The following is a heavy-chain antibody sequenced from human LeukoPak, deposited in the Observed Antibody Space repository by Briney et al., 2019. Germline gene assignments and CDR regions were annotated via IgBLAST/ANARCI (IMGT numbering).Heavy chain of an antibody. CDR3: ARDLRYSSSWYLSPFDY. CDR1: GFTFSSYS. Sequence: GGSLRLSCAASGFTFSSYSMNWVRQAPGKGLEWVSSISSSSSYIYYADSVKGRFTISRGNAKNSLYLQMNSLRAEDTAVYYCARDLRYSSSWYLSPFDYWGQGTLVTVSS. D-gene: IGHD6-13*01. CDR2: ISSSSSYI. V-gene: IGHV3-21*01. J-gene: IGHJ4*02.